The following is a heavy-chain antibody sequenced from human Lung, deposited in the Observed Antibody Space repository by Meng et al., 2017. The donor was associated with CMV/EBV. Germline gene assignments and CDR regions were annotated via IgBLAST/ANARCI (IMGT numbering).Heavy chain of an antibody. D-gene: IGHD3-3*01. CDR1: GFTFSDYY. J-gene: IGHJ4*02. CDR3: ASPPAEFLMDR. Sequence: LSLXCAASGFTFSDYYMSWIRQAPGKGLEWVSYISSSGSTIYYADSVKGRFTISRDNAKNSLYLQMNSLRAEDTAVYYCASPPAEFLMDRRGQGTLVTVSS. CDR2: ISSSGSTI. V-gene: IGHV3-11*04.